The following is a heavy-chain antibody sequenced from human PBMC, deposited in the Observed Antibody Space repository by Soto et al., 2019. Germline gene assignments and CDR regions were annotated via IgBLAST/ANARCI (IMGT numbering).Heavy chain of an antibody. CDR2: IYDSGIT. Sequence: SETLSLTCTVSGGSVSSGAYYWTWIRQRPGKGLEWIGYIYDSGITYYSPSLKSRLSISLYTSKNQFSLRLSSVTAADTAMYYCARARLRAVYAFDIWGQGTMVTVSS. D-gene: IGHD5-12*01. V-gene: IGHV4-31*03. J-gene: IGHJ3*02. CDR3: ARARLRAVYAFDI. CDR1: GGSVSSGAYY.